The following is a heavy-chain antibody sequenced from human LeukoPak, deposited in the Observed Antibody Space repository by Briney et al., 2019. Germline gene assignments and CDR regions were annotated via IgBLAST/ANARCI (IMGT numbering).Heavy chain of an antibody. CDR2: IYYSGST. J-gene: IGHJ4*02. D-gene: IGHD5-12*01. CDR1: GGSISSSSYY. Sequence: MSSETLSLTCTVSGGSISSSSYYWGWIRQPPGKGLEWIGSIYYSGSTYYNPSLKSRVTISVDTSKNQFSLKLSSVTAADTAVYYCARLGWLRDIDYWGQGTLVTVSS. V-gene: IGHV4-39*01. CDR3: ARLGWLRDIDY.